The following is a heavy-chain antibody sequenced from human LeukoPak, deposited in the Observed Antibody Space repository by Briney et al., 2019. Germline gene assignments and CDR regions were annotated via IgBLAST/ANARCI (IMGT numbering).Heavy chain of an antibody. V-gene: IGHV3-21*05. CDR2: ISSSSSYT. J-gene: IGHJ4*02. CDR1: EFTFNRYA. Sequence: GGSLRLSCAASEFTFNRYAMTWVRQAPGKGLEWVSYISSSSSYTNYADSVKGRFTISRDNAKNSLYLQMNSLRAEDTAVYYCARAPSSGTTFDHWGQGTLVTVST. CDR3: ARAPSSGTTFDH. D-gene: IGHD6-19*01.